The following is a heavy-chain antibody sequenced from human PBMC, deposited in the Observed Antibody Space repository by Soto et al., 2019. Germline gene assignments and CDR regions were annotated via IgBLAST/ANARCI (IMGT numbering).Heavy chain of an antibody. CDR1: GYSFTSYW. CDR2: IYPNDSDT. V-gene: IGHV5-51*01. Sequence: PGESLKISCKGSGYSFTSYWIGWVRQMPGKGLEWMGTIYPNDSDTRYSPSFQGHVTTSVDKSISTAYLQWSSLKASDTAMYYCATPAWIQLWSFNYWGQGTLVTVSS. J-gene: IGHJ4*02. D-gene: IGHD5-18*01. CDR3: ATPAWIQLWSFNY.